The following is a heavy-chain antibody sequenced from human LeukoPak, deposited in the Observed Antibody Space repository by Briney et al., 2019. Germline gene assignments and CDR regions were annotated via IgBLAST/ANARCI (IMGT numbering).Heavy chain of an antibody. CDR2: IYTSGST. J-gene: IGHJ5*02. CDR3: ARGAPDYDSAEGGFDP. V-gene: IGHV4-4*07. D-gene: IGHD3-3*01. CDR1: GGAISSYH. Sequence: SETLSLTCTVSGGAISSYHWSWIRQPAGKGLEWIGRIYTSGSTNYNPSLKSRVTMSVDTSKNQFSLKLSSVTAADTAVYYCARGAPDYDSAEGGFDPWGQGTLVTVSS.